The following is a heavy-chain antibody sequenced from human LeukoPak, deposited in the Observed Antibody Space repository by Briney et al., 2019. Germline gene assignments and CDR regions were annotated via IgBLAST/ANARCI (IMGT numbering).Heavy chain of an antibody. D-gene: IGHD3-10*01. CDR3: GRHAYGGSPPLS. CDR2: IYGSGTT. J-gene: IGHJ4*02. CDR1: GFTFSSYG. V-gene: IGHV3-66*04. Sequence: GGSLRLSCAASGFTFSSYGINWVRQAPGKRLEWLAFIYGSGTTFYAASVKGRFTISRDNSKNTVYPQMNNLRAEDTALYYCGRHAYGGSPPLSWGQGALVTVSS.